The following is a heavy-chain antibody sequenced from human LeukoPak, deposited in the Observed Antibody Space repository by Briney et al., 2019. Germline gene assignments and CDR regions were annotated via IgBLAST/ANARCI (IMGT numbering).Heavy chain of an antibody. CDR1: GITFSLCG. J-gene: IGHJ4*02. Sequence: GRSLRLSCAASGITFSLCGMHWVRQAPGKGLEGVAFIWSEGSKKYYADSVKGRFTISRDNSKNTVYLEMDSLRAEDTALYYCASDKGTRYNDYWGQGPLVTVSS. CDR3: ASDKGTRYNDY. V-gene: IGHV3-33*01. D-gene: IGHD1-14*01. CDR2: IWSEGSKK.